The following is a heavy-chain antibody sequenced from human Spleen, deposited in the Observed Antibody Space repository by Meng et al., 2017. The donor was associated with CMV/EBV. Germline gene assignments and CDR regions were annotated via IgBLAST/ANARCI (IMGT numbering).Heavy chain of an antibody. CDR2: IYSDEST. Sequence: SETLSLPCNVSGASISSGGFSWDWIRQHAEKGLEWIGYIYSDESTYYNPSLKSRLAITLNTPKNQFSPNLSSVTAADTAVYYCARGGYTSGSGWFAPWGQGTLVTVSS. V-gene: IGHV4-31*03. D-gene: IGHD1-1*01. CDR1: GASISSGGFS. J-gene: IGHJ5*02. CDR3: ARGGYTSGSGWFAP.